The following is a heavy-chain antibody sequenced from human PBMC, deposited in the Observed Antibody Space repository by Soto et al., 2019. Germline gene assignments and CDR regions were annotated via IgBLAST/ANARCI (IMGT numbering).Heavy chain of an antibody. CDR1: GFTFSSYA. V-gene: IGHV3-23*01. CDR3: AKDLGGSYGFYFDY. CDR2: ISGSGGST. Sequence: LRLSCAASGFTFSSYAMSWVRQAPGKGLEWVSAISGSGGSTYYADSVKGRFTISRDNSKNTLYLQMSSLRAEDTAVYYCAKDLGGSYGFYFDYWGQGTLVTVSS. D-gene: IGHD1-26*01. J-gene: IGHJ4*02.